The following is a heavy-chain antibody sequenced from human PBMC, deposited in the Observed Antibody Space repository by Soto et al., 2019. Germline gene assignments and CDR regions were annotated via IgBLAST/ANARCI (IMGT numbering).Heavy chain of an antibody. CDR2: INHSGST. J-gene: IGHJ4*02. Sequence: QVQLQQWGAGLLKPSETLSLTCAVYGGSFSGYYWSWIRQPPGKGLEWIGEINHSGSTNYNPSLNSRVTTSVDTSKNQFSLKLSSVTAADTAVYYCADGSGSYGYYFDYWGQGTLVTVSS. D-gene: IGHD3-10*01. CDR1: GGSFSGYY. CDR3: ADGSGSYGYYFDY. V-gene: IGHV4-34*01.